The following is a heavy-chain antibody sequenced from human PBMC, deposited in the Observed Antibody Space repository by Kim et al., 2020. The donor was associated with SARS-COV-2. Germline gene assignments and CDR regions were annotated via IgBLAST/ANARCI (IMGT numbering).Heavy chain of an antibody. J-gene: IGHJ6*02. Sequence: KGRFTISRDNSKSTLYLQMNSLRAEDTAVYYCAKDGRGYCSSTSCYGMDVWGQGTTVTVSS. V-gene: IGHV3-33*06. CDR3: AKDGRGYCSSTSCYGMDV. D-gene: IGHD2-2*01.